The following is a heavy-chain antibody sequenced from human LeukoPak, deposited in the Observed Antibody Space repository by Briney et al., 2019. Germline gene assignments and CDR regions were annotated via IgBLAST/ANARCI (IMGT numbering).Heavy chain of an antibody. CDR3: ARDFYDSSGTNYYYYYYMDV. Sequence: PSETLSLTCTVSGGSISSYYWSWIRQPAGKGLEWIGRIYTSGSTNYNPSLKSRVTMSVDTSKNQFSLKLSSVPAADTAVYYCARDFYDSSGTNYYYYYYMDVWGKGTTVTISS. J-gene: IGHJ6*03. CDR1: GGSISSYY. CDR2: IYTSGST. V-gene: IGHV4-4*07. D-gene: IGHD3-22*01.